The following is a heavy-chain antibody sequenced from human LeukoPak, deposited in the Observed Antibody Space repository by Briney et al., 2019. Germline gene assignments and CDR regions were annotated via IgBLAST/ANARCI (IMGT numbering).Heavy chain of an antibody. V-gene: IGHV1-69*04. CDR2: IIPILGIA. CDR1: GGTFSSYA. J-gene: IGHJ6*02. CDR3: AREYCSGGSCYPHGYYYGMDV. Sequence: VASVKVSCKASGGTFSSYAISWVRQAPGQGLEWMGRIIPILGIANYAQKFQGRVTITADKSTSTAYMELSSLRSEDTAVYYCAREYCSGGSCYPHGYYYGMDVWGQGTTVTVSS. D-gene: IGHD2-15*01.